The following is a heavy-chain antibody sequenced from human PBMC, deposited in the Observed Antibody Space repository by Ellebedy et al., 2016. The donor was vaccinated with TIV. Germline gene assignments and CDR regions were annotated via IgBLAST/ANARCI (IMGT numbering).Heavy chain of an antibody. D-gene: IGHD3-3*01. CDR3: ARCQYIGVGYYQRPYYYTMDV. CDR2: ISSYNGNT. J-gene: IGHJ6*02. CDR1: GYSFTNYG. Sequence: ASVKVSCKASGYSFTNYGITWVRQAPGQGLEWMGWISSYNGNTYNAQKLQGRVTMTTDTSTSTAYMELRSLRSYETAVYYCARCQYIGVGYYQRPYYYTMDVWGQGTTVSVSS. V-gene: IGHV1-18*01.